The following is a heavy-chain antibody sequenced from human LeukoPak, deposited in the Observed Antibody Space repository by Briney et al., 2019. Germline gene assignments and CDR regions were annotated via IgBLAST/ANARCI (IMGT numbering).Heavy chain of an antibody. CDR3: ARVYDFWGYFDY. CDR2: IYYSGST. D-gene: IGHD3-3*01. CDR1: GGSVSSGNYY. V-gene: IGHV4-61*01. Sequence: SETLSLTCTVSGGSVSSGNYYWSWIRQPPGKGLEWIGYIYYSGSTNYNPSLKSRVTISVDTSKNQFSLKLSSVTAADTAVYYCARVYDFWGYFDYWGQGTLVTVSS. J-gene: IGHJ4*02.